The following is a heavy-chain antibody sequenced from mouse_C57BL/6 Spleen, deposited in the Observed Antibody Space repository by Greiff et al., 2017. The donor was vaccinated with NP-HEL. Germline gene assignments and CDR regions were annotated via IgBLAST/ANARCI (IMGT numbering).Heavy chain of an antibody. Sequence: VQLQQPGAELVKPGASVKLSCKASGYTFTSYWMHWVKQRPGQGLEWIGMIHPNSGSTNYNEKFKSKAILTVDKSSSTAYMQLSSLTSEDSAVYYCARKGSSYGSGYWYFDVWGTGTAVTVSS. CDR3: ARKGSSYGSGYWYFDV. CDR1: GYTFTSYW. V-gene: IGHV1-64*01. J-gene: IGHJ1*03. CDR2: IHPNSGST. D-gene: IGHD1-1*01.